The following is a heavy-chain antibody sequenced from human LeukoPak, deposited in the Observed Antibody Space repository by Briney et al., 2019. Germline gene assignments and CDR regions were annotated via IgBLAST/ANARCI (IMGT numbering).Heavy chain of an antibody. D-gene: IGHD3-10*01. V-gene: IGHV3-23*01. Sequence: PGGSLRLSCAASGFTFSNYAMSWVRQAPGKGLEWVSGISGTGGSTYYADSVKGRFTISRDNSKNTLFLQLNSLRAEDTAVYYCAKALLFRYFDYWGQGTLVTASS. CDR3: AKALLFRYFDY. J-gene: IGHJ4*02. CDR1: GFTFSNYA. CDR2: ISGTGGST.